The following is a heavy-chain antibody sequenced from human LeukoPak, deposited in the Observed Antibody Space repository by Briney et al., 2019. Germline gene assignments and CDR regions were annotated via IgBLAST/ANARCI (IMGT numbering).Heavy chain of an antibody. CDR1: GGTFTNYA. CDR3: ARDHVVRGVMHY. CDR2: IIPIFDSA. D-gene: IGHD3-10*01. J-gene: IGHJ4*02. V-gene: IGHV1-69*05. Sequence: SVKVSCKASGGTFTNYAFNWVRQAPGQGLEWMGRIIPIFDSAHYAQRFQGRITITTDESSTTAYMTLSSLTSDDTAVYYCARDHVVRGVMHYWGQGTLVTVSS.